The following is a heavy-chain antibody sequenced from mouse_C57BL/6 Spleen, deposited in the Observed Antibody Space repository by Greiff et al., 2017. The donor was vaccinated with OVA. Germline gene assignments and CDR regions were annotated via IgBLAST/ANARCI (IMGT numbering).Heavy chain of an antibody. CDR2: ISYSGST. J-gene: IGHJ1*03. V-gene: IGHV3-1*01. CDR1: GYSITSGYD. CDR3: ARGGDGYFDV. Sequence: VQLQESGPGIVKPSQSLSLTCTVTGYSITSGYDWHWIRHFPGNKLEWMGYISYSGSTNYNPSLKSRISITHDTSKNHFFLKLNSVTTEDTATYYCARGGDGYFDVWGTGTTVTVSS.